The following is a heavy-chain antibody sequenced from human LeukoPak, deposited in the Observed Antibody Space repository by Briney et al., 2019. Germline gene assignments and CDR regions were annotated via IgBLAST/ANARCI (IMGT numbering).Heavy chain of an antibody. Sequence: ASVKVSCKASGYTFTGYYIHWVRQAPGQGLEWMGWINPNSGGTNYAQNFQGRVTMTRDTSISTAYMELSRLRSEDTAVYYCARGGKVSHYYVYYFDYWGQGTLVTVSS. CDR1: GYTFTGYY. CDR3: ARGGKVSHYYVYYFDY. J-gene: IGHJ4*02. D-gene: IGHD3-22*01. V-gene: IGHV1-2*02. CDR2: INPNSGGT.